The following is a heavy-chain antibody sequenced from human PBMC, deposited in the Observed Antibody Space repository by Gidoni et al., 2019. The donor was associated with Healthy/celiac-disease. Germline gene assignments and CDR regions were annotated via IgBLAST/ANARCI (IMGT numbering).Heavy chain of an antibody. CDR1: GFTFSSYA. J-gene: IGHJ4*02. Sequence: EVQLLESGGGLVQPGGSLRLSCAASGFTFSSYAMSWVRQAPGKGLEWVSAISGSGGSTYYADAVKGRFTISRDNSKNTLYLQMNSLRAEDTAVYYCAKDKSSLGTFDYWGQGTLVTVSS. CDR3: AKDKSSLGTFDY. V-gene: IGHV3-23*01. D-gene: IGHD7-27*01. CDR2: ISGSGGST.